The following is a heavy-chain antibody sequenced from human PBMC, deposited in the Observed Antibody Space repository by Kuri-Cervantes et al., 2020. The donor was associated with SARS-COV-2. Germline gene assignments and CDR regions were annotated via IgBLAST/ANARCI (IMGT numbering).Heavy chain of an antibody. Sequence: LSLTCAASGFTFTAYAMRWVRQAPGRGLEGVSSIGRDGHTFYADSVRGRFTITRDDSKNTLFLQMCSLRIEDTAIYYCALNYYFNYWGQGTLVTVSS. CDR3: ALNYYFNY. CDR1: GFTFTAYA. V-gene: IGHV3-23*01. J-gene: IGHJ4*02. CDR2: IGRDGHT. D-gene: IGHD1-1*01.